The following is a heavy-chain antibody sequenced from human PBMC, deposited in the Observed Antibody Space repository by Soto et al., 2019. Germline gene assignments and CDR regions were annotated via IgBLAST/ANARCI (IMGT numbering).Heavy chain of an antibody. V-gene: IGHV4-61*01. Sequence: QVQLQESGPGLVEPSETLSLTCTVSGDSVTSDSYYWTWIRQPPGKGREWIGYIYSSGRTNYNPALKSRLTMSLDTSSNQFSLKLTSVTAADTAVYYCARDIRGYSRAFDYWGQGTLVSVSS. CDR3: ARDIRGYSRAFDY. D-gene: IGHD5-18*01. J-gene: IGHJ4*02. CDR2: IYSSGRT. CDR1: GDSVTSDSYY.